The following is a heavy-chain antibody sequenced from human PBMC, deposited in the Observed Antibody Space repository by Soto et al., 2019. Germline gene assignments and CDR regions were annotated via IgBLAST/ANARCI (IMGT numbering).Heavy chain of an antibody. V-gene: IGHV3-23*01. Sequence: EVQLLESGGGLVQPGGSLRLSCAASGFTFSSYAMSWVRQAPGKGLEWVSAISGSGGSTYYADSVKGRFTISRDNSKNTLYLQMNSQRAEDTAVYYCAKVGRYCSGGSCYSSDAFDIWGQGTMVTVSS. CDR1: GFTFSSYA. CDR3: AKVGRYCSGGSCYSSDAFDI. J-gene: IGHJ3*02. CDR2: ISGSGGST. D-gene: IGHD2-15*01.